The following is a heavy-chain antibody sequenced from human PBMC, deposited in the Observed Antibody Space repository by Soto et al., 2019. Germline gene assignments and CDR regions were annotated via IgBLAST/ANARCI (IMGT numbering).Heavy chain of an antibody. CDR1: GYTFTSYY. V-gene: IGHV1-46*01. Sequence: GASVKVSCKASGYTFTSYYMHWVRQAPGQGLEWMGIINPSGGSTSYAQKFQGRVTMTRDTSTSTVYMELSSLRSEDTAVYYCARDQDDFWSGLRGNYYYGMDVWGQGTVVTVSS. D-gene: IGHD3-3*01. CDR3: ARDQDDFWSGLRGNYYYGMDV. J-gene: IGHJ6*02. CDR2: INPSGGST.